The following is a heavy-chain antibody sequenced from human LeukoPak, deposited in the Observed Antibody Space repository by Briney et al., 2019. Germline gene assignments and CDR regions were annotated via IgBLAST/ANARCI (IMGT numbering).Heavy chain of an antibody. V-gene: IGHV1-46*02. CDR3: ARQGTYSSAIGMGY. D-gene: IGHD6-19*01. Sequence: ASVKVSCKASGYTFNNHYMYWVRQAPGQGLEWMGVINPSGGSTSYAQKFQGRVTMTRDTSTRTVYMEVNSLRSEDTAVYYCARQGTYSSAIGMGYWGQGTLVTVSS. J-gene: IGHJ4*02. CDR1: GYTFNNHY. CDR2: INPSGGST.